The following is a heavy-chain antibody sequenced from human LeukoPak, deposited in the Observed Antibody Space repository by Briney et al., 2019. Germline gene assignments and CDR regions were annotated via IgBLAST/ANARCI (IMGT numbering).Heavy chain of an antibody. Sequence: GASVKVSCKASGGTFSNYAISWVRQAPGQGLEWMGGIIPIFGTANYAQKFQGRVTITADESTSIAYMELSSLRSEDTAVYYCARKIAAAPDAFDIWGQGTMVTVSS. CDR1: GGTFSNYA. D-gene: IGHD6-13*01. J-gene: IGHJ3*02. V-gene: IGHV1-69*13. CDR3: ARKIAAAPDAFDI. CDR2: IIPIFGTA.